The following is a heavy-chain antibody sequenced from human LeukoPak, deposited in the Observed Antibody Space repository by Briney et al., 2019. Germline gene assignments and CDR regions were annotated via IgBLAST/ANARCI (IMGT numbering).Heavy chain of an antibody. J-gene: IGHJ3*02. CDR3: ARVRSVDGNPHASNI. CDR2: ITATSRHI. V-gene: IGHV3-21*01. Sequence: GGSLRLSCAAPGVTFSGYSVNWVRQAPGKGLEWVSAITATSRHIYYADSVKGRFTISRDNAKNSLYLQMNSLRVEDTALYYCARVRSVDGNPHASNIWGQGTMVTVSS. CDR1: GVTFSGYS. D-gene: IGHD6-19*01.